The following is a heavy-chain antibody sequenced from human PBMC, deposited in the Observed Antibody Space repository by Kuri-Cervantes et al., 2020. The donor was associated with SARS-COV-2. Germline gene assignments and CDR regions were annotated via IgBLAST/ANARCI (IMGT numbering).Heavy chain of an antibody. CDR1: GFTFDDYA. CDR3: ARAGDIVVEGPAVPLPHWYFDL. D-gene: IGHD2-2*01. CDR2: ISWNSGSI. Sequence: GGSLRLSCAASGFTFDDYAMHWVRQAPGKGLEWVSGISWNSGSIGYADSVKGRFTISRDNAKNSLYLQMNSLRAEDTALYYCARAGDIVVEGPAVPLPHWYFDLWGRGTLVTVSS. J-gene: IGHJ2*01. V-gene: IGHV3-9*01.